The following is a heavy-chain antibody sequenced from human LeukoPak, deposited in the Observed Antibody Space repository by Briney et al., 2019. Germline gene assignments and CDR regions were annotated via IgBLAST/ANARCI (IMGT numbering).Heavy chain of an antibody. J-gene: IGHJ4*02. Sequence: GGSLRLSCAASGFTFSSYSMNWVRQAPGKGLEWVSSISSSSSYIYYTDSVKGRFTISRDNAKNSLYLQMNSLRAEVTAVYYCARGRSGYYLDYWGQGTLVTVSS. V-gene: IGHV3-21*01. CDR2: ISSSSSYI. D-gene: IGHD3-22*01. CDR1: GFTFSSYS. CDR3: ARGRSGYYLDY.